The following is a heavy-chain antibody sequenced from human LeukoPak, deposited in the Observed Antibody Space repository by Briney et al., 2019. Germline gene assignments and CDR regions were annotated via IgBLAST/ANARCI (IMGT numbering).Heavy chain of an antibody. CDR1: GFIFSSYA. D-gene: IGHD1-26*01. CDR2: ISGSGGST. Sequence: GGSLRLSCAASGFIFSSYAMSWVRQAPGKGLEWVSAISGSGGSTYYADSVKGRFTISRDNSKNTLYLQMNSLRAEDTAVYYCATGTFSDFVYWGQGTLLTVSS. J-gene: IGHJ4*02. V-gene: IGHV3-23*01. CDR3: ATGTFSDFVY.